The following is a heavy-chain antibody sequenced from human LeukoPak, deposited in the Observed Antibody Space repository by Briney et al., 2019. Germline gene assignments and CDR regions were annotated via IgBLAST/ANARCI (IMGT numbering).Heavy chain of an antibody. CDR3: ARRGRNYYGSGSRGYWFDP. CDR1: GGSFSGYY. J-gene: IGHJ5*02. V-gene: IGHV4-34*01. D-gene: IGHD3-10*01. Sequence: SETLSLTCAVYGGSFSGYYWSWIRQPPGKGLEWIGEINHSGSTNYNPSLKSRVTISVDTSKNQFSLKLGSVTAADTAVYYCARRGRNYYGSGSRGYWFDPWGQGTLVTVSS. CDR2: INHSGST.